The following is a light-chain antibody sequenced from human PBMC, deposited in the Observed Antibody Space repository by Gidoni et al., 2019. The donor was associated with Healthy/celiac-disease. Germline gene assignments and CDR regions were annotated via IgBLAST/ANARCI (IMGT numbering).Light chain of an antibody. J-gene: IGKJ1*01. V-gene: IGKV3-20*01. CDR3: QQYGSSPST. Sequence: IVLTQSPGTLSLSPGERATLSCSASQRVSSSYLAWYQQKPGQAPRLHIYCASSRATGIPDRFSGSGSGTDFTLTISRLEPEDFAVYYCQQYGSSPSTFGQGTKVEIK. CDR1: QRVSSSY. CDR2: CAS.